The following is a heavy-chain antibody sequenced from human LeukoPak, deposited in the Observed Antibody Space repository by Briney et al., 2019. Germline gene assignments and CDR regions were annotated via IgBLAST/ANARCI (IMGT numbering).Heavy chain of an antibody. CDR3: ARTPTMVRGVRGYFDY. V-gene: IGHV1-69*05. CDR2: IIPIFGTA. CDR1: GGTFSSYA. Sequence: SVKVSCKASGGTFSSYAISWVRQAPGRGLEWMGGIIPIFGTANYAQKFQGRVTITTDESTSTAYMELSSLRSEDTAVYYCARTPTMVRGVRGYFDYWGQGTLVTVSS. D-gene: IGHD3-10*01. J-gene: IGHJ4*02.